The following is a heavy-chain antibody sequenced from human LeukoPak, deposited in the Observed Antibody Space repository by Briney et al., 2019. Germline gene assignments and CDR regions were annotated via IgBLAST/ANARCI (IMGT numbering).Heavy chain of an antibody. CDR1: GYTFSGNW. Sequence: ASVKVSCKASGYTFSGNWIHWVRPAPGQGLEWMGIINPNDGMTSYAQRFQDRVNLTRDTYTSSVYMELSSLTSDDTAVYYCARDHSNSRTWWFDPWGQGTLVTVSS. D-gene: IGHD2-2*01. J-gene: IGHJ5*02. CDR3: ARDHSNSRTWWFDP. V-gene: IGHV1-46*01. CDR2: INPNDGMT.